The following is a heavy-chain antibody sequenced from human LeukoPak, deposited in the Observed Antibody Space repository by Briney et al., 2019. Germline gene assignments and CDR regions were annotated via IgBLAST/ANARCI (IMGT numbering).Heavy chain of an antibody. D-gene: IGHD3-3*01. CDR1: GYTLTSYG. CDR3: ARDSRTYYDFWSGYSSTLYFDY. V-gene: IGHV1-18*01. J-gene: IGHJ4*02. Sequence: ASVKLSCTPSGYTLTSYGISWVRQAPGPGLECMGWISAYNGNTTYAKKRQARVTMTKDTSTSTAYMELRSLRSDDTAVYYCARDSRTYYDFWSGYSSTLYFDYWGQGTLVTVSS. CDR2: ISAYNGNT.